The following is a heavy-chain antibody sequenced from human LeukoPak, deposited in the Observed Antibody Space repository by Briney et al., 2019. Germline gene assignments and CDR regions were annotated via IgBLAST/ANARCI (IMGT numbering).Heavy chain of an antibody. V-gene: IGHV5-51*01. J-gene: IGHJ6*02. CDR2: IYPGDPDT. CDR3: AASVPAANDYYYYGMDV. D-gene: IGHD2-2*01. CDR1: GYSFTSYW. Sequence: GESLKISCKGSGYSFTSYWIGWVRQMPGKGLEWMGIIYPGDPDTRYSPSFQGQVTISADKSISTAYLQWSSLKASDTAMYYCAASVPAANDYYYYGMDVWGQGSTVTVSS.